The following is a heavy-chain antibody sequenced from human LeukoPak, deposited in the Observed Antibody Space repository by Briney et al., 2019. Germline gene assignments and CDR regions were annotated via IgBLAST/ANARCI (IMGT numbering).Heavy chain of an antibody. J-gene: IGHJ4*02. V-gene: IGHV1-2*02. D-gene: IGHD4-17*01. CDR1: GSTFTGFY. CDR2: INPIGGGT. Sequence: ASGKASWQASGSTFTGFYMHWVRQVHGQGLEWMGWINPIGGGTNYATKFQGRATMTRDTSISPAYIEPSRLGSDDTAVYYCARDNPNYGDGFDYWGQGTLVTVSS. CDR3: ARDNPNYGDGFDY.